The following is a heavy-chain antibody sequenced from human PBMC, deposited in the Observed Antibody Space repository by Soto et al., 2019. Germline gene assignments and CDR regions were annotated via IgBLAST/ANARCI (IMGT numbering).Heavy chain of an antibody. CDR2: IIPIFGTA. CDR3: ARGLALEGWFDP. V-gene: IGHV1-69*06. D-gene: IGHD1-1*01. J-gene: IGHJ5*02. Sequence: SVKVSCKASGGTFGSYAISWVRQAPGQGLEWMGGIIPIFGTANYAQKFQGRVTITADKSTSTAYMELSSLRSEDTAVYYCARGLALEGWFDPWGQGTLVTVSS. CDR1: GGTFGSYA.